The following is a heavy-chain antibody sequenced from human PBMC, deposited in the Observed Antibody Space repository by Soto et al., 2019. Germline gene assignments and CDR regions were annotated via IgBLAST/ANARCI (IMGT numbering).Heavy chain of an antibody. D-gene: IGHD5-12*01. J-gene: IGHJ6*03. CDR1: GYSFTSYW. Sequence: PGESLKISCKGSGYSFTSYWIGWVRQMPGKGLEWMGIIYPGDSDTRYSPSFQGQVTISADKSISTAYLQWSSLKASDTAMYYCARINSGYDWGGYYYYYMDVWGKGTTVTVSS. CDR2: IYPGDSDT. V-gene: IGHV5-51*01. CDR3: ARINSGYDWGGYYYYYMDV.